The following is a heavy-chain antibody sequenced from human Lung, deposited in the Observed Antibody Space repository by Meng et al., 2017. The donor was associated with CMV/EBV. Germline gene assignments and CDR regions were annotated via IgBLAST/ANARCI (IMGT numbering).Heavy chain of an antibody. J-gene: IGHJ4*02. CDR1: GFTFSSYV. CDR3: AKAGYSSSWYVFDY. Sequence: ESLKISCAASGFTFSSYVMTWVRQAPGKGLEWVSGIGPSGGNTYYADSVKGRFTIPRDNSRNTLYLQMNGLRAEDTAVYYCAKAGYSSSWYVFDYWGQGTLVTVSS. CDR2: IGPSGGNT. D-gene: IGHD6-13*01. V-gene: IGHV3-23*01.